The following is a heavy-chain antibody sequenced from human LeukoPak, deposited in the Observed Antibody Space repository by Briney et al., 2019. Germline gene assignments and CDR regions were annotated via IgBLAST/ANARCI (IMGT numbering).Heavy chain of an antibody. V-gene: IGHV4-4*07. J-gene: IGHJ4*02. CDR2: IYTSGST. CDR3: AREGPPGYSCGLYYFDC. Sequence: SETLSLTCTVSGGSITGYYWSWIRQPAGKGLEWIGRIYTSGSTKYNPSLKSRVTMSVGTSKNQFSLKLSSVTAADTAVYYCAREGPPGYSCGLYYFDCWGQGTLVTVSS. D-gene: IGHD5-18*01. CDR1: GGSITGYY.